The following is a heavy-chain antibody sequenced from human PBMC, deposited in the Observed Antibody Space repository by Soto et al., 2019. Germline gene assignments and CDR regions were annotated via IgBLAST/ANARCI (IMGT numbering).Heavy chain of an antibody. D-gene: IGHD6-13*01. V-gene: IGHV3-30-3*01. CDR2: KSYDGSNK. CDR3: ARDGVWSAAAGTNWFDP. Sequence: QVQLVESGGGVVQPGRSLRLSCAASGFTFSSYAMHWVRQAPGKGLEWVAVKSYDGSNKYYADSVKGRFTISRDNSKNTLYLQMNSLRAEDTAVYYCARDGVWSAAAGTNWFDPWGQGTLVTVSS. CDR1: GFTFSSYA. J-gene: IGHJ5*02.